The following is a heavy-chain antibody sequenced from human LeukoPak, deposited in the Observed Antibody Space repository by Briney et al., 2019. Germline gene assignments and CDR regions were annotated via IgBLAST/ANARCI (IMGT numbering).Heavy chain of an antibody. J-gene: IGHJ4*02. Sequence: GGSLRLSCTASGFTLSDYAMSWVRQAPGKGLEWVSTMTGSGDSTYYADSVKGRFTVSRDNSKNTLYLEMNSLRADETAVYFCANPDSSGFYLSFRLDFWGQGTLVTVSS. CDR3: ANPDSSGFYLSFRLDF. CDR2: MTGSGDST. CDR1: GFTLSDYA. D-gene: IGHD3-22*01. V-gene: IGHV3-23*01.